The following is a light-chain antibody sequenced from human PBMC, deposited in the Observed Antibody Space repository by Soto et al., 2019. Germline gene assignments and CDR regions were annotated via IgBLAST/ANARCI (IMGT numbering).Light chain of an antibody. CDR1: QSIITW. CDR2: KAS. J-gene: IGKJ2*01. CDR3: QQYNSVSEYI. Sequence: IQMTQSPSTLSASVGDRVTITCRASQSIITWLAWYQQKPGKAPRLLISKASSLERGVPARFSGSGSGTEFTLTISSLQPDDFATYYCQQYNSVSEYILGQGTKLDIK. V-gene: IGKV1-5*03.